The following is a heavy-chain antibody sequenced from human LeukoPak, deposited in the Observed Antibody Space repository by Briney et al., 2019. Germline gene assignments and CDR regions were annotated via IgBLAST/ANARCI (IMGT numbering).Heavy chain of an antibody. V-gene: IGHV3-23*01. D-gene: IGHD4-17*01. CDR1: GFTFSDYY. Sequence: PGGSLRLSCAASGFTFSDYYMTWIRQAPGKGLEWVSAISGSGGSTYYADSVKGRFTISRDNSKNTLYLQMNSLRAEDTAVYYCAKAHSVPTVTALGYFDYWGQGTLVTVSS. CDR2: ISGSGGST. J-gene: IGHJ4*02. CDR3: AKAHSVPTVTALGYFDY.